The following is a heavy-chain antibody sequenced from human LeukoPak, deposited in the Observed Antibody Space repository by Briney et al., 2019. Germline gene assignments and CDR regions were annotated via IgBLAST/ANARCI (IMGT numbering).Heavy chain of an antibody. Sequence: TGGSLRLSCAASGFTFSSYAMGWVRQAPGKGLEWVSAISGSGGSTYYADSVKGRFTISRDNSKNTLYLQMNSLRAEDTAVYYCAKSIAVAGRAKDDAFDIWGQGTMVTVSS. CDR2: ISGSGGST. CDR3: AKSIAVAGRAKDDAFDI. CDR1: GFTFSSYA. J-gene: IGHJ3*02. D-gene: IGHD6-19*01. V-gene: IGHV3-23*01.